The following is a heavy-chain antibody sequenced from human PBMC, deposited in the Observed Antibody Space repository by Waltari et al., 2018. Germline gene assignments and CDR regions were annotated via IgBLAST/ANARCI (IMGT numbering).Heavy chain of an antibody. Sequence: DVQLLESGGGLVQPGGSLRLPCAASGFPFRSFVMPWANQGPGKGLEWVAAITDSGGATWHADSVKGRLTISRDNSNNTLYLQMNSLGVEDTAVYYCVKGSGSGRPYYFDFWGQGTLVTVSS. V-gene: IGHV3-23*01. J-gene: IGHJ4*02. CDR2: ITDSGGAT. D-gene: IGHD5-12*01. CDR3: VKGSGSGRPYYFDF. CDR1: GFPFRSFV.